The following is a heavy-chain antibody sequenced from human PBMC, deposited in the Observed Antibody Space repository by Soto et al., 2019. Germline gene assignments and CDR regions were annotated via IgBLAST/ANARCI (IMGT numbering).Heavy chain of an antibody. V-gene: IGHV5-51*01. CDR2: IYSGDSDT. CDR1: GSSFTSYW. J-gene: IGHJ5*02. CDR3: ARTEYSNRNNWFDP. Sequence: PGESLKISCKGSGSSFTSYWIGWVRQMPGKGLELMGIIYSGDSDTRYSPSFQRQVTISSDKSISTAYLQWSSLKASDTAVYYCARTEYSNRNNWFDPWTQGTLVTVSS. D-gene: IGHD4-4*01.